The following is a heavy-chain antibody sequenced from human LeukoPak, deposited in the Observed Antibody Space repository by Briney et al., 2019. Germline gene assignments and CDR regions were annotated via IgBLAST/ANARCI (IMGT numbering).Heavy chain of an antibody. CDR3: ARSPLTVTIASPLYYFDY. Sequence: SETLSLTCAVYGGSFSGYYWSWIRQPPGKGLEWIGEINHSGSTNYNPSLKSRVTISVDTSKNQFSLKLSSVTAADTAVYYCARSPLTVTIASPLYYFDYWGQGTLVTASS. J-gene: IGHJ4*02. D-gene: IGHD4-4*01. CDR2: INHSGST. V-gene: IGHV4-34*01. CDR1: GGSFSGYY.